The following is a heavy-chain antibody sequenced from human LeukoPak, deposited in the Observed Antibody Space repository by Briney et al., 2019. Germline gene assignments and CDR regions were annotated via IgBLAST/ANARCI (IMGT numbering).Heavy chain of an antibody. CDR3: TKSYCGGDCQNLDGFDV. Sequence: GGSLRLSCAASGFPFSSYGTHWVRQAPGKGLEWVAFISYDGNNKYFVDSVKGRSTISRDKSKSTMDLQMNSLKVEDTAIYFCTKSYCGGDCQNLDGFDVWGQGAMVIVSS. J-gene: IGHJ3*01. D-gene: IGHD2-21*02. CDR1: GFPFSSYG. V-gene: IGHV3-30*02. CDR2: ISYDGNNK.